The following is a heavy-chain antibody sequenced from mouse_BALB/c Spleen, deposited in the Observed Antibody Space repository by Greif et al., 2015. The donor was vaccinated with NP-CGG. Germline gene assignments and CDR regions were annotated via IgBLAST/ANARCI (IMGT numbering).Heavy chain of an antibody. CDR3: ARAGYYDYDGFAY. CDR2: INSNGGST. J-gene: IGHJ3*01. CDR1: GFTFSSYG. Sequence: EVKLVESGGGLVQPGGSLKLSCAASGFTFSSYGMSWVRQTPDKRLELVATINSNGGSTYYPDSVKGRFTISRDNAKNTLYLQMSSLKSEDTAMYYCARAGYYDYDGFAYWGQGTLVTVSA. V-gene: IGHV5-6-3*01. D-gene: IGHD2-4*01.